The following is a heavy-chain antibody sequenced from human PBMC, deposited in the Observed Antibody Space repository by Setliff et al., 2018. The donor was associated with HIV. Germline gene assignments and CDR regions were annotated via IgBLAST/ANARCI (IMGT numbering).Heavy chain of an antibody. J-gene: IGHJ3*02. CDR2: IYYSGST. D-gene: IGHD2-15*01. CDR3: ARFPLLHKNAFDI. Sequence: PSETLSLTCTVSGGSISSNYWRWMRQPPGKGLEWIGHIYYSGSTNYNPSLKSRVTISVDTARNQFSLNLSSVTAADTAVYYCARFPLLHKNAFDIWGQGTMVTVSS. CDR1: GGSISSNY. V-gene: IGHV4-59*01.